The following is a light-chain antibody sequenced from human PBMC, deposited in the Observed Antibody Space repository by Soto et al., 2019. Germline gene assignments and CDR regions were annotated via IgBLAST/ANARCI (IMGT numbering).Light chain of an antibody. V-gene: IGKV1-39*01. CDR1: QSITIY. CDR2: ATS. Sequence: DIQMTQSPSSLSASVGDRVTITCRASQSITIYLNWYQQKPGKAPKLLIFATSSLQSGVPSRFSGSGSGTDFPLPISSLQPEDLATYSCQQSLTPPLPFGGGTKVEIK. J-gene: IGKJ4*01. CDR3: QQSLTPPLP.